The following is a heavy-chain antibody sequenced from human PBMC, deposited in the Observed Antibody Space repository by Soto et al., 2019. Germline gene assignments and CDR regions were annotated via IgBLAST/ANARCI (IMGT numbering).Heavy chain of an antibody. CDR1: GYAFISYY. V-gene: IGHV1-46*01. CDR2: INPSGGST. D-gene: IGHD3-22*01. CDR3: ARERVYGSTGYIT. Sequence: GASVKVSCKASGYAFISYYMHWVRQAPGQGLEWMGIINPSGGSTTYAQKFQGRVTVTRDTSTSTVYMELSSLRSEDTAVYYCARERVYGSTGYITWGQGTQVTVSS. J-gene: IGHJ4*02.